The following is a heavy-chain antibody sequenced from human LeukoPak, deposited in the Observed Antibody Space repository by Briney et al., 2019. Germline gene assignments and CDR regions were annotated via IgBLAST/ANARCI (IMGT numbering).Heavy chain of an antibody. J-gene: IGHJ6*02. V-gene: IGHV4-34*01. CDR1: GGSLSGYY. D-gene: IGHD5-24*01. CDR3: ARGIEIWYYYGMDV. Sequence: KPSETLSLTCAVYGGSLSGYYWSWIRQPPGKGLEWIGEINHSGSTNYNPSLKSRVTISVDTSKNQFSLKLSSVTAADTAVYYCARGIEIWYYYGMDVWGQGTTVTVSS. CDR2: INHSGST.